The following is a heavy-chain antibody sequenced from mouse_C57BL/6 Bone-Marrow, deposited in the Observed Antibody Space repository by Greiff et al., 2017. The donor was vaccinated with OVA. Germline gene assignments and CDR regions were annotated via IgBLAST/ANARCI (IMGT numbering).Heavy chain of an antibody. V-gene: IGHV10-1*01. CDR1: GFSFNTYA. D-gene: IGHD1-1*01. CDR3: VRDYGSSYSAWFAY. CDR2: IRSKSNNYAT. J-gene: IGHJ3*01. Sequence: EAGGGLVQPKGSLKLSCAASGFSFNTYAMNWVRQAPGKGLEWVARIRSKSNNYATYYADSVKDRFTISRDDSESMLYLQMNNLKTEDTAMYYCVRDYGSSYSAWFAYWGQGTLVTVSA.